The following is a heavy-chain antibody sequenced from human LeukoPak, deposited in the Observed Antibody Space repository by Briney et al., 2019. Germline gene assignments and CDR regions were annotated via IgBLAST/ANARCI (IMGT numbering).Heavy chain of an antibody. CDR3: ARDFTPRYDSSAPGSY. Sequence: PGASVTVSCKASGYTFTSYGINWVRQAPGQGLEWMGWISAYNGNTNYAQNLQGRVTMTTDTSTSTAYMELRSLRSDDAAIYYGARDFTPRYDSSAPGSYWGQGTLVTVSS. D-gene: IGHD3-22*01. J-gene: IGHJ4*02. V-gene: IGHV1-18*01. CDR2: ISAYNGNT. CDR1: GYTFTSYG.